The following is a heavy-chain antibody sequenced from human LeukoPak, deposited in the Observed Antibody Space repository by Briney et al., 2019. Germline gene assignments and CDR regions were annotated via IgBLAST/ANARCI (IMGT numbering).Heavy chain of an antibody. CDR3: AKDLRSRIAAAGAPDY. J-gene: IGHJ4*02. V-gene: IGHV3-30*02. CDR2: IRYDGGNQ. CDR1: GFTFSNYA. D-gene: IGHD6-13*01. Sequence: GGSLRLSCAASGFTFSNYAMHWVRQAPGKGLECVAFIRYDGGNQYYTDSVKGRFTISRDNSKNTIYLQMNSLRAEDTAVYYCAKDLRSRIAAAGAPDYWGQGTLVTVSS.